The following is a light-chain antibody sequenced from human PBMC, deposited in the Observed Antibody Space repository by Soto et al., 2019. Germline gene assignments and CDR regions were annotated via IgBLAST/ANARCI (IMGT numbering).Light chain of an antibody. CDR3: AAWDGSLNGWV. Sequence: QSVLTQAPSVSGTPGQRVTISCSGSSSNIGSNPVSWYQQVPGTAPKVLIYSNVQRPSGVPDRFSGSKSGTSASLAIGGLQSEDEADYYCAAWDGSLNGWVFGGGTKLTVL. J-gene: IGLJ3*02. V-gene: IGLV1-44*01. CDR1: SSNIGSNP. CDR2: SNV.